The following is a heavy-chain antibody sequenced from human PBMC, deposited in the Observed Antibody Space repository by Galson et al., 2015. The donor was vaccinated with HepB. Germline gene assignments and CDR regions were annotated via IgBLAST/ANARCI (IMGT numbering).Heavy chain of an antibody. J-gene: IGHJ4*02. V-gene: IGHV3-48*02. CDR1: GFTFSSYS. CDR3: AKELYDFWSGYDY. D-gene: IGHD3-3*01. CDR2: ISSSSSTI. Sequence: SLRLSCAASGFTFSSYSMNWVRQAPGKGLEWVSYISSSSSTIYYADSVKGRFTIPRDNAKNSLYLQMNSLRDEDTAVYYCAKELYDFWSGYDYWGQGTLVTVSS.